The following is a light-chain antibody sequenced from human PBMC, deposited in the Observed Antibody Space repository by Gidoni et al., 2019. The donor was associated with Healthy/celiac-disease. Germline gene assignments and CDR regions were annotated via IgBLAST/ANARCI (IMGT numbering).Light chain of an antibody. J-gene: IGKJ5*01. V-gene: IGKV3-15*01. CDR2: GAS. Sequence: EIVMTQSPATLSVSPGERATLSCRASQRVSSNLAWYQQKPGQAPRLLIYGASTRATGIPARFSGSGSGTEFTRTISSLQSEDFAVYYWQQYNNWPQTFGQGTRLEIK. CDR3: QQYNNWPQT. CDR1: QRVSSN.